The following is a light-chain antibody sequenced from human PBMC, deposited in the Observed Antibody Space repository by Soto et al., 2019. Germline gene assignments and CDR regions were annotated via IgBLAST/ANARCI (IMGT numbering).Light chain of an antibody. Sequence: QSALTQPASVSGSPGQSITIYCTGTSSDVGGYNYVSWYQPHPGKAPKLMIYDVSNRPSGVSNRFSGSKSGNTASLTISGLQAEDEAEYSCSSYTSSYTLVFGGGTKLTVL. V-gene: IGLV2-14*01. CDR3: SSYTSSYTLV. CDR2: DVS. CDR1: SSDVGGYNY. J-gene: IGLJ2*01.